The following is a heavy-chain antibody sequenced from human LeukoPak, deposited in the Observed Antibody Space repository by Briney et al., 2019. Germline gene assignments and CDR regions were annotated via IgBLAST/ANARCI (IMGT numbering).Heavy chain of an antibody. D-gene: IGHD3-10*01. CDR2: INHNGNAN. Sequence: GGSLRLSCAAWGFTFSSHWMHWARQAPGKGLEWVASINHNGNANYYVDSVKGRFTISRANAKNSLYLQMSNLRAEDTAVYFGARGGGLDVWGQGATVTVPS. V-gene: IGHV3-7*03. CDR1: GFTFSSHW. J-gene: IGHJ6*02. CDR3: ARGGGLDV.